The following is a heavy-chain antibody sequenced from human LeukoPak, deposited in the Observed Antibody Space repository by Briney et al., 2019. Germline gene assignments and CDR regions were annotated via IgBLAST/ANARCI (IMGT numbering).Heavy chain of an antibody. Sequence: SVKVSGKASGGTFSSYAINWVRQAPGQGLEWMGGIISIFDTTNYAQKFRGRVTVTTDESTSTAYMELSSLRSEDTAVYYCARVTVANAFDIWGQGTMVTVSS. D-gene: IGHD5-12*01. CDR1: GGTFSSYA. CDR3: ARVTVANAFDI. V-gene: IGHV1-69*05. CDR2: IISIFDTT. J-gene: IGHJ3*02.